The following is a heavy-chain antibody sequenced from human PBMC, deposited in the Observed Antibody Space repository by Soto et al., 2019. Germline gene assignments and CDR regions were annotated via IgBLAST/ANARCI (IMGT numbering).Heavy chain of an antibody. D-gene: IGHD1-26*01. Sequence: SETLSLTCAVSGGSISSGGYSWSWIRQPPGKGLEWIGYIYHSGSTYYNPSLKSRVTISVDTSKNQFSLKLSSVTAADTAVYYCARDRGPWTNFDYWGRGTLVTVSS. V-gene: IGHV4-30-2*05. CDR2: IYHSGST. CDR1: GGSISSGGYS. J-gene: IGHJ4*02. CDR3: ARDRGPWTNFDY.